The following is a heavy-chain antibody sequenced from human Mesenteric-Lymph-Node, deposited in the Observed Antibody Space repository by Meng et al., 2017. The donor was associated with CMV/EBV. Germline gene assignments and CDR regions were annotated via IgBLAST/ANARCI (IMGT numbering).Heavy chain of an antibody. V-gene: IGHV4-39*01. Sequence: SETLSLTCTVSGGSISSSSYYWGWIRQPPGKGLEWIGRIYYSGSTYYNPSLKSRVTISVDTSKNQFSLKLSSVTAADTAVYYCARRVIAAVYGMDVWGQGTTVTVSS. D-gene: IGHD6-13*01. J-gene: IGHJ6*02. CDR1: GGSISSSSYY. CDR3: ARRVIAAVYGMDV. CDR2: IYYSGST.